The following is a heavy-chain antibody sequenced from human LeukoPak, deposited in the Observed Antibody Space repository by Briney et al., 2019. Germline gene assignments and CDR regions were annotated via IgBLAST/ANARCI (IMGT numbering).Heavy chain of an antibody. CDR2: INTDGSTI. D-gene: IGHD3-16*02. CDR3: ARAGSYRFDY. CDR1: GFTFSNYW. J-gene: IGHJ4*02. Sequence: GGSLRLSXAASGFTFSNYWMHWVRQVPGKGLVWVSRINTDGSTIYYADSLKGRFTISRDDAKNTLYLQMYSLRDEDTAIYYCARAGSYRFDYWGQGTLVTVSS. V-gene: IGHV3-74*01.